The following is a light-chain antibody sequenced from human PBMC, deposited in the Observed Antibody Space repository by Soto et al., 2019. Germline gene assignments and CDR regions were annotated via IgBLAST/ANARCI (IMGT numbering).Light chain of an antibody. CDR2: SAS. Sequence: EIVITQSPATLSVSPGERATLSCRASQSVNSGYLAWYQQKPGQAPRLLLYSASSRATGIPDRFSGSGSGADFTLTISRLEPEDFAVYFCQQYGGSQITFGQGTRLEIK. V-gene: IGKV3-20*01. J-gene: IGKJ5*01. CDR3: QQYGGSQIT. CDR1: QSVNSGY.